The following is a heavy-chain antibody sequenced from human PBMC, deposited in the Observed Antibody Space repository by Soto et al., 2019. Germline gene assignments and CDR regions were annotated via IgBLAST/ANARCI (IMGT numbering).Heavy chain of an antibody. V-gene: IGHV3-23*01. D-gene: IGHD6-13*01. CDR1: GFTFSSYA. CDR2: ISGSGGST. Sequence: PGGSLRLSCAASGFTFSSYAMSWVRQAPGKGLEWVSAISGSGGSTYYADSVKGRFTISRDNSKNTLYPQMNSLRAEDTAVYYCAKPVAAAGKMMRYYYYYYGMDVWGQGTTVTVSS. CDR3: AKPVAAAGKMMRYYYYYYGMDV. J-gene: IGHJ6*02.